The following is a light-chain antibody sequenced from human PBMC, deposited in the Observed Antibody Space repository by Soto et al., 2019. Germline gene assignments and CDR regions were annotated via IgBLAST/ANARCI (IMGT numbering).Light chain of an antibody. CDR1: QSVSSSN. CDR2: GAS. J-gene: IGKJ2*01. V-gene: IGKV3-20*01. Sequence: VLTQSPGNLSLSPGERATLSCRASQSVSSSNLAWYQKKPGQAPRVLIYGASTRATGIPDRFSGSGSGSDFTLIISRLEPEDFAVYYCQQYDSPPYTFGQGTNLEIK. CDR3: QQYDSPPYT.